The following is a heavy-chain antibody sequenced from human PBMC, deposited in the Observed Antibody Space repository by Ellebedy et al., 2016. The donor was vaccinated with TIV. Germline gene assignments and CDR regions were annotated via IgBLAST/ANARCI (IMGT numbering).Heavy chain of an antibody. CDR1: GFNLSNNA. D-gene: IGHD3-10*01. CDR3: AKLGVVIRGDY. CDR2: ISYNGSIQ. J-gene: IGHJ1*01. Sequence: PGGSLRLSCAASGFNLSNNALHWVRQAPGKGLEWLAVISYNGSIQFYADSVKGRFTISRDNSKSMLYLQRNNLRTEDTALYYCAKLGVVIRGDYWGQGTLVTVSS. V-gene: IGHV3-30-3*02.